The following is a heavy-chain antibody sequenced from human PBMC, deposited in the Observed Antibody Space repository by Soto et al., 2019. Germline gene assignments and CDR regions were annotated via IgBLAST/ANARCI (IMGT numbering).Heavy chain of an antibody. CDR2: MNPDSGNT. CDR3: ARGRFRRTWFDP. Sequence: QVQLVQSGAEVKKPGASVKVSFKASGYTFTNYDIHWVRQATGQGLEWMEWMNPDSGNTGQSKQFQGRVTMTRDTSISTAYMEMSSLRSEDTAVYYCARGRFRRTWFDPWGQGALVTDSS. CDR1: GYTFTNYD. V-gene: IGHV1-8*01. J-gene: IGHJ5*02. D-gene: IGHD3-16*01.